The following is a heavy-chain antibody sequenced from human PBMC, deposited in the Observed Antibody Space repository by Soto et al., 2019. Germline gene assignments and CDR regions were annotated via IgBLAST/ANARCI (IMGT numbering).Heavy chain of an antibody. V-gene: IGHV1-18*01. CDR1: GYTFPDYG. CDR3: ATARDHNSRSTAENFNY. J-gene: IGHJ1*01. D-gene: IGHD1-20*01. CDR2: INTYNGNT. Sequence: XSVKVSCKTSGYTFPDYGIHWVRQAPGQGLEWMGWINTYNGNTNYAQKLQGRVTMTRDTSTSTAYMDLRSLRFDDTALYYCATARDHNSRSTAENFNYWGQGNLVTVSS.